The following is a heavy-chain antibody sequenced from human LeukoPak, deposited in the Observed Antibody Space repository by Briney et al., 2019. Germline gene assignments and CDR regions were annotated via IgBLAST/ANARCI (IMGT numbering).Heavy chain of an antibody. Sequence: GGSLRLSCAASGFTFSAYSLRWVRQAPGKGLEWLSYISSTGSTIYYAGFVKGRFTISRDNAKNSLYLQMNSLRAEDTAVYYCVGSKAPFFYFDYWGQGILVTVSS. CDR3: VGSKAPFFYFDY. CDR1: GFTFSAYS. CDR2: ISSTGSTI. V-gene: IGHV3-48*01. D-gene: IGHD2/OR15-2a*01. J-gene: IGHJ4*02.